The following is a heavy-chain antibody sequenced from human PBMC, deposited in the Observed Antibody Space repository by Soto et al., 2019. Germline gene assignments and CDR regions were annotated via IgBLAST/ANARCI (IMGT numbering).Heavy chain of an antibody. V-gene: IGHV1-8*01. D-gene: IGHD3-22*01. CDR1: GYTFTSYD. CDR3: ARVLTYYYDSSGYGY. CDR2: MNPNSGNT. Sequence: SVKVSCKASGYTFTSYDINWVRQATGQGLEWMGWMNPNSGNTGYAQKFQDRVTMTRNTSISTAYMELSSLRSEDTAVYYCARVLTYYYDSSGYGYWGQGTLVTVSS. J-gene: IGHJ4*02.